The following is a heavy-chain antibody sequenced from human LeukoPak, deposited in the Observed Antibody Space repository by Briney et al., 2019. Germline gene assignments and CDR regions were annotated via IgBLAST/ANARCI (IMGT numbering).Heavy chain of an antibody. D-gene: IGHD3-10*01. Sequence: SQTLSLTCAISGDSVSTNSAAWNWIRQSPSRGLEWLGRTYYRSKWYNDYAVSVKSRITINPDTSKNQFSLQLDSVTPDDTAVYYCARVALGVNAFDIWGQGTMVTVSS. CDR2: TYYRSKWYN. CDR3: ARVALGVNAFDI. CDR1: GDSVSTNSAA. V-gene: IGHV6-1*01. J-gene: IGHJ3*02.